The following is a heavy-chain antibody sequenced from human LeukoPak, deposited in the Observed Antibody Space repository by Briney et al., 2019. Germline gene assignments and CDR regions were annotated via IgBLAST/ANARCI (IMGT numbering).Heavy chain of an antibody. Sequence: LRLSCAASEFTFSNYWMHWVRQVPGKGLEWIGYIYYSGSTNYNPSLKSRVTISVNTSKNQFSLKLTSVTAADTAVYYCARDRVRQQLVGRKYYYYYMDVWSKGTTVTISS. CDR1: EFTFSNYW. V-gene: IGHV4-59*01. CDR2: IYYSGST. CDR3: ARDRVRQQLVGRKYYYYYMDV. J-gene: IGHJ6*03. D-gene: IGHD6-13*01.